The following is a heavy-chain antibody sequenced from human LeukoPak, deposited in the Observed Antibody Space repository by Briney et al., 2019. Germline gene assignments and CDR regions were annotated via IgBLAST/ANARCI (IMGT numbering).Heavy chain of an antibody. J-gene: IGHJ5*02. CDR2: VHLSGRT. CDR3: AGEGEYGDSYS. V-gene: IGHV4-4*02. Sequence: SGTLSLTCGVSGGSISSTNWWTWVRQPPGEGLEWIGEVHLSGRTNYNPSLESRVTMSVDMSENHISLKLTSVTAADTAVYYCAGEGEYGDSYSWGQGALVIVSA. CDR1: GGSISSTNW. D-gene: IGHD2-21*01.